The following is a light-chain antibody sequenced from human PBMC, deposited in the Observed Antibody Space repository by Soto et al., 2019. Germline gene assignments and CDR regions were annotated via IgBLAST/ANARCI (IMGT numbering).Light chain of an antibody. V-gene: IGKV3-15*01. CDR2: AAS. Sequence: VMTQSPATLSVSPGERATLSCRASQSVSSNLAWYQQKPGRAPRLLIYAASTRATGIPARFSGSGSGTEFTLTISSLQPEDFAVYYCQQYNNWPPWTFGQGTKVDIK. CDR3: QQYNNWPPWT. CDR1: QSVSSN. J-gene: IGKJ1*01.